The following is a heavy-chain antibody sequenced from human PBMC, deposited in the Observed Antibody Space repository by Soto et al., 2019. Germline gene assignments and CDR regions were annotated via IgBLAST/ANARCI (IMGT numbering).Heavy chain of an antibody. CDR1: GLTFSDYY. D-gene: IGHD6-19*01. J-gene: IGHJ6*02. CDR3: ASHSGGRGYYYYGMDV. Sequence: GGSLRLSCAASGLTFSDYYMSWIRQAPGKGLEWVSYISSSSSYTNYADSVKGRFTISRDNAKNSLYLQMNSLRAEDTAVYYCASHSGGRGYYYYGMDVWGQATTVTVSS. CDR2: ISSSSSYT. V-gene: IGHV3-11*06.